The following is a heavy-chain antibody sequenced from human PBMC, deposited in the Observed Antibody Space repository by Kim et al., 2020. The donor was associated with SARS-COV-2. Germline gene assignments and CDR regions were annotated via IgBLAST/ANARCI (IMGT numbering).Heavy chain of an antibody. V-gene: IGHV4-59*13. CDR2: IYYSGST. Sequence: SETLSLTCTVSGGSISSYYWSWIRQPPGKGLEWIGYIYYSGSTNYNPSLKSRVTISVDTSKNQFSLKLSSVTAADTAVYYCARGTGLVGATVHWGQGTLVTVSS. CDR3: ARGTGLVGATVH. J-gene: IGHJ4*02. D-gene: IGHD1-26*01. CDR1: GGSISSYY.